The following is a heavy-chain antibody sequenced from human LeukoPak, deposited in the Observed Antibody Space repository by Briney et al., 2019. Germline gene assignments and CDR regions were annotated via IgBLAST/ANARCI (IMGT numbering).Heavy chain of an antibody. D-gene: IGHD3-9*01. CDR1: GFTFSSYL. J-gene: IGHJ6*02. CDR3: AREDPYSEGMDV. V-gene: IGHV3-74*03. Sequence: PGGSLRLSCAASGFTFSSYLMHWVRQAPGKGLVWVSRINSDGSSETYADSVKGRFTISRDNAKNTLYVQMSSLRAEDTAVYYCAREDPYSEGMDVWGQGTSVTVSS. CDR2: INSDGSSE.